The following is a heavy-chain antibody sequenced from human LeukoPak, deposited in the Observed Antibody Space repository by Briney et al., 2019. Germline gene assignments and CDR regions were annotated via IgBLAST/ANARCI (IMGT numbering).Heavy chain of an antibody. V-gene: IGHV3-23*01. J-gene: IGHJ1*01. CDR3: VRGSHCGGDCYSLFES. Sequence: GGSLRLSCAASGVSFSSYSMMWVRPAPGKGLEWVTAISGSGGATNYADSVKGRFTISRDKAKNTLYLQMDSLRVEDTAVYYCVRGSHCGGDCYSLFESWGQGTLATVSS. D-gene: IGHD2-21*02. CDR2: ISGSGGAT. CDR1: GVSFSSYS.